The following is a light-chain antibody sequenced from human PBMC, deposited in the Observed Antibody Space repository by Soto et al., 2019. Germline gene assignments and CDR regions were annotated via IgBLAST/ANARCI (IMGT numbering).Light chain of an antibody. CDR1: QSVSTY. CDR3: QQRSNWL. Sequence: EVVLTQSPATLSLSPGERATLSCRASQSVSTYLAWYQQKPGQAPRLLIYDASNRATGIPARFSGSGSGTAFTLTISSLEPEDFAVYYCQQRSNWLFGGGTKVEIK. V-gene: IGKV3-11*01. CDR2: DAS. J-gene: IGKJ4*01.